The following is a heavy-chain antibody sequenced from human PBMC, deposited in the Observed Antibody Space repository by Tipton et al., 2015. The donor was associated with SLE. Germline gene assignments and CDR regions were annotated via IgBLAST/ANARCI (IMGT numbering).Heavy chain of an antibody. CDR2: IYHVGST. Sequence: TLSLTCTVFGGSILSYDWSWIRQSPGKGLEWIGYIYHVGSTNYNPSLQSRVTISVDTSKNQFSLKLRSVTAADTAVYYCARAGYCTSGNCNYRFDPWGQGTLVTVSS. CDR1: GGSILSYD. J-gene: IGHJ5*02. CDR3: ARAGYCTSGNCNYRFDP. D-gene: IGHD2-8*01. V-gene: IGHV4-59*01.